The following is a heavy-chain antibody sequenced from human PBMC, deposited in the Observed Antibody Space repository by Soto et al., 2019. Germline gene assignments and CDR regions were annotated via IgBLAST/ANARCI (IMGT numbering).Heavy chain of an antibody. J-gene: IGHJ4*02. D-gene: IGHD6-19*01. CDR1: GFTFSYYA. CDR2: ITSSGGST. V-gene: IGHV3-23*01. Sequence: EVQLLESGGGLVQPGGSLRLSCAASGFTFSYYAMSWVRQAPGKGLEWVSAITSSGGSTYYADSVKGRFTISRDNSKNTLYLQMNSLRAEDTAVYYCAKGMAVAGTLNFAYWGQGTLVTVSS. CDR3: AKGMAVAGTLNFAY.